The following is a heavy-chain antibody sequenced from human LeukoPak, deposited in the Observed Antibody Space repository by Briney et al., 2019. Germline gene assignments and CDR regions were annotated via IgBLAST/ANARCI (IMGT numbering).Heavy chain of an antibody. CDR2: ISYDGSNK. V-gene: IGHV3-30*03. CDR1: GFTFTSYG. J-gene: IGHJ4*02. D-gene: IGHD1-1*01. CDR3: AREVNWRFDY. Sequence: PGGSLRLSCAASGFTFTSYGMHWVRQAPGKGLEWVAVISYDGSNKYYADSVKGRFTISRDNSKNTLYLQMGSLRGEDMAVYYCAREVNWRFDYWGQGTLVTVSS.